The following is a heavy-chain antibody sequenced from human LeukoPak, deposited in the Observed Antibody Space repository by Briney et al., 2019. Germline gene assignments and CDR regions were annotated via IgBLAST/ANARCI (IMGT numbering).Heavy chain of an antibody. V-gene: IGHV4-34*01. CDR1: GGSFSGYY. J-gene: IGHJ3*02. CDR3: ARIGTGLLNNAFDI. Sequence: SSETLSLTCAVYGGSFSGYYWSRIRQPPGKGLEWIGEINHSGSTNYNPSLKSRVTISVDTSKNQFSLKLSSVTAADTAVYYCARIGTGLLNNAFDIWGQGTMVTVSS. D-gene: IGHD1-14*01. CDR2: INHSGST.